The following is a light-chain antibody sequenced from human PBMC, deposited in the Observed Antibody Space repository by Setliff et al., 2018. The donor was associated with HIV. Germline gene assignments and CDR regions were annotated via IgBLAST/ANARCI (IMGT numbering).Light chain of an antibody. V-gene: IGLV2-14*01. J-gene: IGLJ1*01. CDR2: DVN. Sequence: QSALTQPASVSGSPGQSITISCSGTSRDVGGYNYVSWYQQHPGKAPKLMIYDVNKRPSGVSNRFSGSKSGNTASLTISGLQAEDEADYYCSSYTSRSTKVFGTGTKVTV. CDR3: SSYTSRSTKV. CDR1: SRDVGGYNY.